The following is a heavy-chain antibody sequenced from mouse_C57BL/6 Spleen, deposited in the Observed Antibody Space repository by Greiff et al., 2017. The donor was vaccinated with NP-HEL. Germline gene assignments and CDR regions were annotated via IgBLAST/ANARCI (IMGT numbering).Heavy chain of an antibody. Sequence: VQLQQSGAELARPGASVKLSCKASGYTFTSYGISWVKQRTGQGLEWIGEIYPRSGNTYYNEKFKGKATLTADKSSSTAYMELRSLTSEDSAVYFCAKGVYDGYDVDYWGQGTTLTVSS. J-gene: IGHJ2*01. CDR2: IYPRSGNT. CDR3: AKGVYDGYDVDY. D-gene: IGHD2-3*01. V-gene: IGHV1-81*01. CDR1: GYTFTSYG.